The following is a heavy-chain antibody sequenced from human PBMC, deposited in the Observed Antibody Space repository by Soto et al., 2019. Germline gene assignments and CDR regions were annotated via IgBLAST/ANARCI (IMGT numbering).Heavy chain of an antibody. D-gene: IGHD3-22*01. CDR3: ARDGITMIDPPDY. V-gene: IGHV3-21*01. Sequence: PGGSLRLSCAASGFTFSSYSMNWVRQAPGKGLEWVSSISSSSSYIYYADSVKGRFTISRDNAKNSLYLQMNSLRAEDTAVYYCARDGITMIDPPDYWGQGTLVTVSS. CDR1: GFTFSSYS. J-gene: IGHJ4*02. CDR2: ISSSSSYI.